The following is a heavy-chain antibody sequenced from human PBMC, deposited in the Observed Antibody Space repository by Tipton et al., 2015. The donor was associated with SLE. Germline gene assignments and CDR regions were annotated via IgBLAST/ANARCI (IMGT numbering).Heavy chain of an antibody. D-gene: IGHD3-22*01. CDR1: GFTFSSYE. CDR2: ISSSGSTI. Sequence: GSLRLSCAASGFTFSSYEMNWVRQAPGKGLEWVSYISSSGSTIYYADSVKGRFTISRDNAKNSLYLQMNSLRAEDTAVYYCARDGYDSSGYNYWGQGTLVTVSS. J-gene: IGHJ4*02. CDR3: ARDGYDSSGYNY. V-gene: IGHV3-48*03.